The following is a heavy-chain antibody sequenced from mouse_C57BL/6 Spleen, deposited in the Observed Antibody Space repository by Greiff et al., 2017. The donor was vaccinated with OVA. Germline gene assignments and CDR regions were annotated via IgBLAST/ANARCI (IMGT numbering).Heavy chain of an antibody. CDR1: GFSLTSYG. Sequence: VKLMESGPGLVQPSQSLSITCTVSGFSLTSYGVHWVRQSPGKGLEWLGVIWSGGSTDYNAAFISRLSISKDNSKSQVFFKMNSLQADDTAIYYCAPYDYDVGRFAYWGQGTLVTVSA. CDR3: APYDYDVGRFAY. J-gene: IGHJ3*01. D-gene: IGHD2-4*01. V-gene: IGHV2-2*01. CDR2: IWSGGST.